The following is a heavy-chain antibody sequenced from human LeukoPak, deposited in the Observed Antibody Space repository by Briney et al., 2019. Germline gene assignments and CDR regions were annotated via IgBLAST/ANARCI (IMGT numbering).Heavy chain of an antibody. CDR2: INHSGST. D-gene: IGHD2-8*01. Sequence: SETLSLTCAVYGGSFSGYYWSWIRQPPGKGLEWIGEINHSGSTNYNPSLKSRVTISVDTSKNQFSLRLSSVTAANTAVYYCAEVMEQYYYYYYMDVWGKGTTVTVSS. CDR1: GGSFSGYY. J-gene: IGHJ6*03. V-gene: IGHV4-34*01. CDR3: AEVMEQYYYYYYMDV.